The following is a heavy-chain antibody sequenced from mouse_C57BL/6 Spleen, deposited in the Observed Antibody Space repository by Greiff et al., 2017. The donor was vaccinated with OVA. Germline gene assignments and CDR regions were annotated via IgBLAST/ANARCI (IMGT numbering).Heavy chain of an antibody. D-gene: IGHD2-4*01. J-gene: IGHJ4*01. V-gene: IGHV5-12*01. CDR2: ISNGGGST. CDR1: GFTFSDYY. Sequence: EVQLVESGGVLVQPGGSLKLSCAASGFTFSDYYMYWVRQTPEKRLEWVAYISNGGGSTYYPDTVKGRFTISRDNAKNTLYLQMSRLKSEDTAMYYCARNYGRAMDYWGQGTSVTVSS. CDR3: ARNYGRAMDY.